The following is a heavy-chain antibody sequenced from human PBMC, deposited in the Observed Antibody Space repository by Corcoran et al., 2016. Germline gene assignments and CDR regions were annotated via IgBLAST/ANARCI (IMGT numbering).Heavy chain of an antibody. CDR3: ARDLWIAMVRGACDYYGMYV. D-gene: IGHD3-10*01. Sequence: QEQLVQSGAEVKKHGSSVKVSCKAAGGTFSSYTISWVRQAPGQGREWMGGILPIFGTANYAQKFRGRVTITADESTSTAYKELSSLGSEDTAMYYCARDLWIAMVRGACDYYGMYVWGQGTTVTVSS. J-gene: IGHJ6*02. CDR1: GGTFSSYT. V-gene: IGHV1-69*01. CDR2: ILPIFGTA.